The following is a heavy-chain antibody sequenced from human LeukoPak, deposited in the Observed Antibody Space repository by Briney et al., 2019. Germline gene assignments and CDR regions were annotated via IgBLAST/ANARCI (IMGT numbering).Heavy chain of an antibody. CDR1: GFTFSSYW. CDR2: IKQDGSEK. D-gene: IGHD3-22*01. V-gene: IGHV3-7*01. J-gene: IGHJ4*02. Sequence: PGGSLRLSCAASGFTFSSYWMSWVRQAPGKGLEWVANIKQDGSEKYCVDSVKGRLTISRDNAKNSLYLQMNSLRAEDTAVYYCAREERVYDSSGYYYFDYWGQGTLVTVSS. CDR3: AREERVYDSSGYYYFDY.